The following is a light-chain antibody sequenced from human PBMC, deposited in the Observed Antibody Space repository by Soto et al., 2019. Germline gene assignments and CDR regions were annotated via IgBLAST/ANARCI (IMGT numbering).Light chain of an antibody. CDR1: SSDVGGYNY. CDR3: SSYAGSNNFV. Sequence: QSVLTQPPSASGSPGQSVTISCTGTSSDVGGYNYVSWYQQHPGKAPKLMIYEVSERPSGVPDRFSGSKSSNTASLTVSGLQAEDEGDYYCSSYAGSNNFVFGTGTKVTVL. CDR2: EVS. V-gene: IGLV2-8*01. J-gene: IGLJ1*01.